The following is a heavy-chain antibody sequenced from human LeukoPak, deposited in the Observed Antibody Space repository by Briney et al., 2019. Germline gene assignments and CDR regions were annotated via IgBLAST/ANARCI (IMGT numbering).Heavy chain of an antibody. J-gene: IGHJ4*02. CDR3: ARVGAELRTIDY. CDR1: GGSFNGYY. CDR2: INHSGST. Sequence: SETLSLTCAVYGGSFNGYYWSWIRQPPGKGLEWIGEINHSGSTNYNPSLKSRVTISVDTSKNQFSLKLSSVTAADTAVYYCARVGAELRTIDYWGQGTLVTVSS. D-gene: IGHD1-7*01. V-gene: IGHV4-34*01.